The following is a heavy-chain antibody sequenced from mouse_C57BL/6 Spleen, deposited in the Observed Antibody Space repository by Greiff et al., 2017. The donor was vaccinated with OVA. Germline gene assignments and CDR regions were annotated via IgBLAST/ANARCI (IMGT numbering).Heavy chain of an antibody. CDR2: IHPNSGST. CDR3: VRLGYSNYETAMDY. J-gene: IGHJ4*01. V-gene: IGHV1-64*01. CDR1: GYTFTSYW. D-gene: IGHD2-5*01. Sequence: QVQLQQPGAELVKPGASVKLSCKASGYTFTSYWMHWVKQRPGQGLEWIGMIHPNSGSTNYNEKFKSKATLTVDKSSSTAYMQLSSLTSEDSAVYYCVRLGYSNYETAMDYWGQGTSVTVSS.